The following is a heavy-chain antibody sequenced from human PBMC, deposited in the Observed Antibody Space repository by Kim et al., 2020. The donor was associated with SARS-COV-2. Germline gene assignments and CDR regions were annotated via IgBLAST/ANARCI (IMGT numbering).Heavy chain of an antibody. CDR1: GYTLTELS. J-gene: IGHJ5*02. V-gene: IGHV1-24*01. CDR2: IDPEDGDT. D-gene: IGHD3-10*01. CDR3: ATAPPFQGNNSFDP. Sequence: ASVKVSCKASGYTLTELSMHWVRQAPGKGLEWMGGIDPEDGDTSYAQKFQGRVTMTEDTATDTAYMELSSLRSEDTAVYYCATAPPFQGNNSFDPWGQGTLVTVSS.